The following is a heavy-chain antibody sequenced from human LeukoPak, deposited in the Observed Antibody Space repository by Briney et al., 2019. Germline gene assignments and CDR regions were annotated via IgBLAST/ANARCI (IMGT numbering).Heavy chain of an antibody. CDR1: GFTFSSYS. D-gene: IGHD1-26*01. V-gene: IGHV3-21*06. J-gene: IGHJ4*02. CDR3: ARIIGISGTYPTDY. CDR2: ISRTSTYI. Sequence: GGSLRLSCAASGFTFSSYSMNWVRQAPGKGLEWVSSISRTSTYIYYADSMKGRFIISRDNARNSLYLEMNSLRAEDTAVYYCARIIGISGTYPTDYWGQGTLVTVSS.